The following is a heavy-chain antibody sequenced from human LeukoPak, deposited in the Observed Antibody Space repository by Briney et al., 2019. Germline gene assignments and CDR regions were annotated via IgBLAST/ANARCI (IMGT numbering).Heavy chain of an antibody. D-gene: IGHD4-17*01. CDR1: GFTVSSNY. J-gene: IGHJ4*02. CDR3: VHDGDFEGRFDH. CDR2: IKSKRGGGTT. Sequence: GGSLRLSCAASGFTVSSNYMSWVRQAPGKGLEWVGRIKSKRGGGTTDYAAPVKGRFTISRDDSKNTLYLQMDGLKTEDTAAYYCVHDGDFEGRFDHWGQGTLVTVSS. V-gene: IGHV3-15*01.